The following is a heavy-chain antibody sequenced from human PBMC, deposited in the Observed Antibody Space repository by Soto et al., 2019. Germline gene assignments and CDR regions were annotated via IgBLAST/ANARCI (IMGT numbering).Heavy chain of an antibody. Sequence: PGGSLRLSCAASGFTFSSYAMSWVRQAPGKGLEWVSAISGSGGSTYYADSVKGRFTISRDNSKNTLYLQMNSLRAEDTAVYYCANNDFWSGSKPPDYWGQGTLVTVSS. CDR3: ANNDFWSGSKPPDY. CDR2: ISGSGGST. CDR1: GFTFSSYA. D-gene: IGHD3-3*01. J-gene: IGHJ4*02. V-gene: IGHV3-23*01.